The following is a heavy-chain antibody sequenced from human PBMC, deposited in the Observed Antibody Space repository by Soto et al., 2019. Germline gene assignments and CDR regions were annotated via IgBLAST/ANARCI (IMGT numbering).Heavy chain of an antibody. V-gene: IGHV1-69*13. CDR1: GGTFSSYA. J-gene: IGHJ4*02. CDR2: IIPIFGTA. CDR3: ASSSAPYDFWSGYYFDY. D-gene: IGHD3-3*01. Sequence: VKVSCKASGGTFSSYAISWVRQAPGQGLEWMGGIIPIFGTANYAQKFQGRVTITADESTSTAYMELSSLRSEDTAVYYCASSSAPYDFWSGYYFDYWGQGTLVTVS.